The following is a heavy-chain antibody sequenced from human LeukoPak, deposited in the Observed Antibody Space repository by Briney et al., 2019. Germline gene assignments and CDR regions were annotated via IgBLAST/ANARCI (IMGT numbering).Heavy chain of an antibody. CDR1: GYTFTSYD. J-gene: IGHJ4*02. Sequence: ASVKVSCKASGYTFTSYDINWVRQATGQGLEWMGWMNPNSGNTGYAQKFQGRVTMTRNTSISTAYMELSSLRSEDTAVYYCARDRGSHYYGSGSFDYWGQGTLVTVPS. D-gene: IGHD3-10*01. CDR3: ARDRGSHYYGSGSFDY. CDR2: MNPNSGNT. V-gene: IGHV1-8*01.